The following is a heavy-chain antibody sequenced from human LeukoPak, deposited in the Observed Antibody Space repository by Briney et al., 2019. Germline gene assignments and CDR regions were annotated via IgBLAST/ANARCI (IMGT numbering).Heavy chain of an antibody. D-gene: IGHD2/OR15-2a*01. CDR2: TYYRSKWYN. CDR1: GDSVSGNSAA. V-gene: IGHV6-1*01. J-gene: IGHJ4*02. Sequence: SQTLSLTCAISGDSVSGNSAAWSWIRQSPSRGLEWLGRTYYRSKWYNEYAVSVKSRITIDPDTSKNQFSLQLNSVTPEDTAIYYCARGTGPTGFRYWGQGTLVTVSS. CDR3: ARGTGPTGFRY.